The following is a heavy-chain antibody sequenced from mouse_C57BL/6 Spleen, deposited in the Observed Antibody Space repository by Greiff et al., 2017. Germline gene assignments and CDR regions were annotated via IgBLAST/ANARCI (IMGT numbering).Heavy chain of an antibody. V-gene: IGHV2-2*01. CDR3: ARKKDGSSGGYAMDY. CDR1: GFSLTSYG. D-gene: IGHD1-1*01. J-gene: IGHJ4*01. CDR2: IWSGGST. Sequence: QVQLKESGPGLVQPSQSLSITCTVSGFSLTSYGVHWVRQSPGKGLEWLGVIWSGGSTDYNAAFISRLSISQDNSKSQVFFKMNSLQADDTAIYYCARKKDGSSGGYAMDYWGQGTSVTVSS.